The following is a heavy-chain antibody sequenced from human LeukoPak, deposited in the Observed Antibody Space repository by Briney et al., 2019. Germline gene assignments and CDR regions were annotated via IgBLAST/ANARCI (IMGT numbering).Heavy chain of an antibody. Sequence: PGGSLRLSCAASGFTFSSDAMSCVRQAPGNGLEWVSAISGCGGITYYADSVKGRVTISRDNSKNTLYLQMNSVRAEDTAVYYCAKVSGLRYFGWSLGYYGMDVWGQGTTVTVSS. CDR3: AKVSGLRYFGWSLGYYGMDV. J-gene: IGHJ6*02. CDR2: ISGCGGIT. D-gene: IGHD3-9*01. CDR1: GFTFSSDA. V-gene: IGHV3-23*01.